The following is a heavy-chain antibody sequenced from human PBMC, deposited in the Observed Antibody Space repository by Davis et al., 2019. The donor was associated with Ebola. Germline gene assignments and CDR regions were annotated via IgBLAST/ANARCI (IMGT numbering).Heavy chain of an antibody. J-gene: IGHJ4*02. CDR2: INSDGSST. CDR3: AREELRFLEWLFTHFDY. CDR1: GFTFSSYW. Sequence: GESLKISCAASGFTFSSYWMHWVRQAPGKGLVWVSRINSDGSSTSYADSVKGRFTISRDNAKNTLYLQMNSLRAEDTAVYYCAREELRFLEWLFTHFDYWGQGTLVTVSS. D-gene: IGHD3-3*01. V-gene: IGHV3-74*01.